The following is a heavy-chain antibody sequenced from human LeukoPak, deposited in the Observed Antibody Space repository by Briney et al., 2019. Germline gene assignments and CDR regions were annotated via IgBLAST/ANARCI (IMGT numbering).Heavy chain of an antibody. CDR2: INQDGSEK. CDR3: ARGRFGYSYGFDY. Sequence: GGSLRLSCAASGFIFSTNWMSWFRQAPGKGLEWVANINQDGSEKYYVDSVKGRLTISRDNAKNSLYLQMNSLRAEDTAVYYCARGRFGYSYGFDYWGQGTLVTVSS. D-gene: IGHD5-18*01. V-gene: IGHV3-7*01. J-gene: IGHJ4*02. CDR1: GFIFSTNW.